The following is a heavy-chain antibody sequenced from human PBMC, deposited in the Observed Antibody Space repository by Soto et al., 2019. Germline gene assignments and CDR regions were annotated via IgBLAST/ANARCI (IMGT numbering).Heavy chain of an antibody. V-gene: IGHV4-59*01. CDR3: ARGALGGAFDY. CDR2: IHHSGST. J-gene: IGHJ4*02. Sequence: PWETLSLTCTVSGDSITTSYWIWIRQPPGQGLEWIGYIHHSGSTNYNTSLSSRVTMSMDTSKNQFSLRLSSVTAADAAVYFCARGALGGAFDYWGQGALVTVSS. CDR1: GDSITTSY. D-gene: IGHD3-16*01.